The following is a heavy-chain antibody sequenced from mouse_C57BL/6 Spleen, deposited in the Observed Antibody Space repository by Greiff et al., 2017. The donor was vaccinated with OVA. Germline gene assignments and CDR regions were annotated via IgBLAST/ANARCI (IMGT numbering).Heavy chain of an antibody. CDR3: ARFGYSNPYFDY. J-gene: IGHJ2*01. CDR2: IDPSDSYT. V-gene: IGHV1-50*01. D-gene: IGHD2-5*01. Sequence: QVQLQQPGAELVKPGASVKLSCKASGYTFTSYWMQWVKQRPGQGLEWIGEIDPSDSYTNYNQKFKGKATLTVDTSSSTAYMQLSSLTSEDSAVYYCARFGYSNPYFDYWGQGTTLTVSS. CDR1: GYTFTSYW.